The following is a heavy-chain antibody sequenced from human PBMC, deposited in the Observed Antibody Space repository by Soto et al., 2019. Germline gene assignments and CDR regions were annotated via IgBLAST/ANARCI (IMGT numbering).Heavy chain of an antibody. J-gene: IGHJ4*02. D-gene: IGHD3-22*01. CDR3: ARDAHYYDSSGPFDY. V-gene: IGHV4-59*01. Sequence: QVQLQESGPGLVKPSETLSLTCTVSGGSISSYYWSWIRQPPGKGLEWIGYIYYSGSTNYNPSLKSRVTISGDTSKNQFSLKLSSVTAADTAVYYCARDAHYYDSSGPFDYWGQGTLVTVSS. CDR2: IYYSGST. CDR1: GGSISSYY.